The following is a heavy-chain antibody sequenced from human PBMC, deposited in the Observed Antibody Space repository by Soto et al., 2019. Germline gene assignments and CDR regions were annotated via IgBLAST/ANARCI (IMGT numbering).Heavy chain of an antibody. CDR3: ARKGGGETFDY. CDR1: GGSISSYY. D-gene: IGHD3-16*01. Sequence: QVQLQESGPGLVKPSETLSLTCTVSGGSISSYYWSWIRQPPGKGLEWIGYIYYSGSTNYNPSLKRRGTISVDTSKNQFSLKLSSVTAADTAVYYCARKGGGETFDYWGQGTLVTVSS. CDR2: IYYSGST. V-gene: IGHV4-59*08. J-gene: IGHJ4*02.